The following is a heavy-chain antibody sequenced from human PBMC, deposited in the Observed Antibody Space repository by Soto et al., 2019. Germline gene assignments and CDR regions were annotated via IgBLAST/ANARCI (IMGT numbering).Heavy chain of an antibody. J-gene: IGHJ5*02. CDR2: INHSGST. V-gene: IGHV4-34*01. CDR3: ARDPYDFWSGYSKFDP. Sequence: LSLTCAVYGGSFSGYYWSWIRQPPGKGLEWIGEINHSGSTNYNPSLKSRVAISVDTSKNQFSLKLSSVTAADTAVYYCARDPYDFWSGYSKFDPWGQGTLVTVSS. CDR1: GGSFSGYY. D-gene: IGHD3-3*01.